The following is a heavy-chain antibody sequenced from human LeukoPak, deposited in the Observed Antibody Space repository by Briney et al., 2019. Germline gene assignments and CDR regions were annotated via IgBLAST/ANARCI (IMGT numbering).Heavy chain of an antibody. J-gene: IGHJ4*02. D-gene: IGHD4-23*01. CDR1: GGTFSSYA. CDR3: ARGRGDYGGNTGFDY. V-gene: IGHV1-69*05. CDR2: IIPIFGTA. Sequence: SVKVSCKAPGGTFSSYAISWVRQAPGQGLEWMGGIIPIFGTANYAQKFQGRVTITTDESTSTAYMELSSLRSEDTAVYYCARGRGDYGGNTGFDYWGQGTLVTVSS.